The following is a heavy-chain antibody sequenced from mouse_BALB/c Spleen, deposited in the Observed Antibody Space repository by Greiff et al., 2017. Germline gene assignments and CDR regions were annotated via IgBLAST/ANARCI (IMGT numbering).Heavy chain of an antibody. Sequence: EVMLVESGGGLVKPGGSLKLSCAASGFTFSSYAMSWVRQTPEKRLEWVATISSGGSYTYYPDSVKGRFTISRDNAKNTLYLQMSSLRSEDTAMYYCARDWYFDVWGAGTTVTVSS. CDR2: ISSGGSYT. CDR1: GFTFSSYA. J-gene: IGHJ1*01. CDR3: ARDWYFDV. V-gene: IGHV5-9-1*01.